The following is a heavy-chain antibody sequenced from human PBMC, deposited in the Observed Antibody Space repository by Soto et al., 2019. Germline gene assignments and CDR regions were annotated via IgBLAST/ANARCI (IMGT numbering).Heavy chain of an antibody. D-gene: IGHD2-15*01. J-gene: IGHJ2*01. CDR1: GFAFSTYS. Sequence: GSLRLSCAASGFAFSTYSMNWVRQAPGKGLEWVSSISSNGGYIHYADSVKGRFTISSDNAKNSQYLQVNSLRADDTAVYYCSGGNTYWYFDLWGRGTLVTVSS. CDR2: ISSNGGYI. CDR3: SGGNTYWYFDL. V-gene: IGHV3-21*01.